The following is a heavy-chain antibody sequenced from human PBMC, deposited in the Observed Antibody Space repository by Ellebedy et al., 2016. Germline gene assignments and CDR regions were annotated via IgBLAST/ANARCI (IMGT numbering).Heavy chain of an antibody. Sequence: GGSLRLSXTVSGFKFDDYAMHWVRRAPGKGLEWVAGITFNSGTVVYADSVRGRFTITRDNSKNSLYLQMYSLRPEDTALYYCARDVASPLLSPFDYWGQGTLVTVSS. CDR1: GFKFDDYA. CDR2: ITFNSGTV. D-gene: IGHD2-2*01. CDR3: ARDVASPLLSPFDY. J-gene: IGHJ4*02. V-gene: IGHV3-9*01.